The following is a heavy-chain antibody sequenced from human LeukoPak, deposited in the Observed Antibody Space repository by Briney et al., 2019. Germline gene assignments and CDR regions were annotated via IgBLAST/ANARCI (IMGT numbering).Heavy chain of an antibody. CDR3: ARASYCGGDCYSRYFDY. CDR2: IYPGDSDT. J-gene: IGHJ4*02. Sequence: GESLKISCKGSGYSFTSYWIGWVRQMPGKGLEWMGIIYPGDSDTRYSPSFQGQVTISADKSISTAYLQWSSLKASDTAMHYCARASYCGGDCYSRYFDYWGQGTLVTVSS. CDR1: GYSFTSYW. D-gene: IGHD2-21*02. V-gene: IGHV5-51*01.